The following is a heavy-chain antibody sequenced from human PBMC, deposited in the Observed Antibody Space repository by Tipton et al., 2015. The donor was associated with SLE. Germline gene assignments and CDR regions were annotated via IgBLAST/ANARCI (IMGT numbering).Heavy chain of an antibody. CDR3: ARGEWELYFDY. CDR1: GASISSNY. V-gene: IGHV4-59*08. J-gene: IGHJ4*02. CDR2: IYYSGST. Sequence: TLSLTCSVSGASISSNYWSWIRQPPGKGLEWIGYIYYSGSTNYSPSLKSRVTISVDMSKNQLSLRLSSATAADTAAYYCARGEWELYFDYWGQGTLVTVSS. D-gene: IGHD1-26*01.